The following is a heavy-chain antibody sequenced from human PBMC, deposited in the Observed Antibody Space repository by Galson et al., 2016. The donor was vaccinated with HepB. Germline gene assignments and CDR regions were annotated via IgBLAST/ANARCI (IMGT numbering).Heavy chain of an antibody. CDR3: ATMGVTADDAFDI. J-gene: IGHJ3*02. CDR1: GDSISSGGYS. Sequence: TLSLTCVVSGDSISSGGYSFSWIRQPPGKGLEWIGYLYHTGSTYYNASHKSRITVSVDRSKNQFSLRLSSVTAADTAVYYCATMGVTADDAFDIWGQGTMVTVSS. V-gene: IGHV4-30-2*01. D-gene: IGHD1-14*01. CDR2: LYHTGST.